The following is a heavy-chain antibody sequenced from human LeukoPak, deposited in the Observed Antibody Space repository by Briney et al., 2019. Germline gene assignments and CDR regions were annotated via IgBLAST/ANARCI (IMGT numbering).Heavy chain of an antibody. V-gene: IGHV3-53*01. CDR2: IYSGGST. Sequence: AASGFTVSSNYMSWVRQAPGKGLEWVSVIYSGGSTYYADSVKGRFTISRDNSKNTLYLQMNSLTAEDTAVYYCASSRRYSSGWYVYWGQGTLVTVSS. J-gene: IGHJ4*02. CDR3: ASSRRYSSGWYVY. D-gene: IGHD6-19*01. CDR1: GFTVSSNY.